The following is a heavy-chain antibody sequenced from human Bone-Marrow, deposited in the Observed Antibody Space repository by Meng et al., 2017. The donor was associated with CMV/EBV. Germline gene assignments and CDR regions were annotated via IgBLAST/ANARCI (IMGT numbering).Heavy chain of an antibody. V-gene: IGHV3-23*01. D-gene: IGHD6-6*01. CDR1: GFTFSSYA. CDR3: TSSSLPLYYYGMDV. CDR2: ISGSGGST. Sequence: GESLKISCAASGFTFSSYAMSWVRQAPGKGLEWVSAISGSGGSTYYADSVKGRFTISRDNSKNTLYLQMNSLRAEDTAVYYCTSSSLPLYYYGMDVWGQGTTVTVSS. J-gene: IGHJ6*02.